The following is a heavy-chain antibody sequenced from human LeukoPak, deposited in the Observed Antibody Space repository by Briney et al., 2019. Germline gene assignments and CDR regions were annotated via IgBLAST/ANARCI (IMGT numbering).Heavy chain of an antibody. D-gene: IGHD3-22*01. V-gene: IGHV4-59*01. CDR2: VHHSGRT. CDR1: GGSISSYY. Sequence: SETLSLTCTVSGGSISSYYWSWIRQPPGKGLEWIGYVHHSGRTDYNPSLKSRVTISVDTSKNQVSLKLSSVTAADTAMYSCARSSGSYDYYYYMDVWGKGTTVTVSS. J-gene: IGHJ6*03. CDR3: ARSSGSYDYYYYMDV.